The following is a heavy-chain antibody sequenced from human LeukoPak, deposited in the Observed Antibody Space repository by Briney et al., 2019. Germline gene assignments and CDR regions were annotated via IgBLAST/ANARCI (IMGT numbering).Heavy chain of an antibody. J-gene: IGHJ2*01. Sequence: SETLSLTCTVSGGSISSYYWSWIRQPPGKGLEWIGYIYYSGSTNYNPSLKSRVTISVDKSKNQFSLKLSSVTAADTAVYYCARHGDYDWYFDLWGRGTLVTVSS. D-gene: IGHD4-17*01. V-gene: IGHV4-59*12. CDR1: GGSISSYY. CDR2: IYYSGST. CDR3: ARHGDYDWYFDL.